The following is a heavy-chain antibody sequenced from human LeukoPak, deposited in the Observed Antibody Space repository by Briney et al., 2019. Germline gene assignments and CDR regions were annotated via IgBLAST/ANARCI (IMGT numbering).Heavy chain of an antibody. CDR3: ARQGQQLDPRVYYYYYMDV. CDR1: GGSFSGYY. Sequence: PSETLSLTCADYGGSFSGYYWSWIRQPPGKGLEWIGEINHSGSTNYNPSLKSRVTISVDTSKNQFSLKLSSVTAADTAVYYCARQGQQLDPRVYYYYYMDVWGKGTTVTVPS. CDR2: INHSGST. J-gene: IGHJ6*03. D-gene: IGHD6-13*01. V-gene: IGHV4-34*01.